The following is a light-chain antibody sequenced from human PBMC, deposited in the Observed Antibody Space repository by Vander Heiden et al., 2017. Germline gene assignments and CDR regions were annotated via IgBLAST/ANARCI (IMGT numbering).Light chain of an antibody. J-gene: IGLJ2*01. CDR2: GNS. CDR3: QYSDSSIMVV. CDR1: SSNIGVGYD. V-gene: IGLV1-40*01. Sequence: QSVLTQPPSVAGAPGQWVTISCTGSSSNIGVGYDVHWYQQPPGTAPKLICYGNSKRPSGVPDRFSGSKSGTSASPAITGLQAEDEADDYCQYSDSSIMVVFGGGTKLTVL.